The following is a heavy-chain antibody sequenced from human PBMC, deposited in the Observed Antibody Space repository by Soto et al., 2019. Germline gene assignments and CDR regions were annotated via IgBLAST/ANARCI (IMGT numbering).Heavy chain of an antibody. Sequence: GGSWRLSCIASGFTFSNYAMSGVRQAPGKGLEWVSAIRASATTTYYADSVTGRFTTSRDNSKNTLYLQMNSLRVEDTAIYYFFKYILDVPPVMDVWGQGTTVPVSS. CDR1: GFTFSNYA. V-gene: IGHV3-23*01. D-gene: IGHD2-15*01. CDR3: FKYILDVPPVMDV. J-gene: IGHJ6*02. CDR2: IRASATTT.